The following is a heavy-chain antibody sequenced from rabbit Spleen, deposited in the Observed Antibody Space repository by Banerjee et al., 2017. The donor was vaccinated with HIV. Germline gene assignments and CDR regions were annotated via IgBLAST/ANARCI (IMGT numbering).Heavy chain of an antibody. J-gene: IGHJ4*01. CDR3: ARDLVAVIGWNFNL. Sequence: QEQLEESGGGLVQPGASLTLTCTASGISFSNYNFMCWVRQAPGKGLEWIACINTATGKAVYASWAKGRFTISKTSSTTVTLQMTSLTAADTATYFCARDLVAVIGWNFNLWGQGTLVTVS. V-gene: IGHV1S45*01. D-gene: IGHD1-1*01. CDR2: INTATGKA. CDR1: GISFSNYNF.